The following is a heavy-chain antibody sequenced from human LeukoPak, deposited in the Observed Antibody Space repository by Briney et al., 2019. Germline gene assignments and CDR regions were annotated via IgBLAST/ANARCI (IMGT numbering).Heavy chain of an antibody. J-gene: IGHJ4*02. CDR1: GGSLSSSSYY. CDR3: ARHYYDSSDYYPYYFNH. V-gene: IGHV4-39*01. Sequence: SETLSLTCTVSGGSLSSSSYYWGWIRQPPGKGLEWIGSISYSGSTCYNPSLKSRVTISVDTSKNQFSLRLSSVTAADTAVYHCARHYYDSSDYYPYYFNHWGQGTLVTVSS. CDR2: ISYSGST. D-gene: IGHD3-22*01.